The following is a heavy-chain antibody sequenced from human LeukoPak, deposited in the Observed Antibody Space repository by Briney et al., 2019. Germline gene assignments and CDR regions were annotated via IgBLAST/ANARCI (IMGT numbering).Heavy chain of an antibody. CDR1: GFTFSSYG. D-gene: IGHD1-26*01. Sequence: GGSLRLSCAASGFTFSSYGMHWVRQAPGKGLEWVANIKQDGSEKYYVDSVKGRFTISRDNAKNSLYLQMNSLRAEDTAVYYCARGGFVGATTDFDYWGQGTLVTVSS. CDR3: ARGGFVGATTDFDY. J-gene: IGHJ4*02. V-gene: IGHV3-7*01. CDR2: IKQDGSEK.